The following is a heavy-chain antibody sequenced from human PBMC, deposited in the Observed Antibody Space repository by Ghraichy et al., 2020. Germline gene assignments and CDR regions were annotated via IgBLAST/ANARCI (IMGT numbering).Heavy chain of an antibody. CDR3: VSRPYGFLDY. J-gene: IGHJ4*02. CDR1: GFTFSSYA. CDR2: ISGSGDTT. D-gene: IGHD3-10*01. Sequence: GESLNISCAASGFTFSSYAMSWVRQAPGKGLEWVSAISGSGDTTYSADSVKGRFTISRGNSDNTLYLQMNSLRAEDTAVYYCVSRPYGFLDYWGQGTLVTVSS. V-gene: IGHV3-23*01.